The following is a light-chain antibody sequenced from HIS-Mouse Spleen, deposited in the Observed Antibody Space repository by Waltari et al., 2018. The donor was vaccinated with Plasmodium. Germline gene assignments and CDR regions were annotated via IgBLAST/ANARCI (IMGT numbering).Light chain of an antibody. CDR3: QQYDNLPPYT. CDR2: DAS. CDR1: QDISNY. V-gene: IGKV1-33*01. J-gene: IGKJ2*01. Sequence: DIQMTQSPSSLSASVGDRVNITFKASQDISNYLNWYQQKPGKAPKLLIYDASNLETGVPSRFSGSGSGTDFTFTISSLQPEDIATYYCQQYDNLPPYTFGQGTKLEIK.